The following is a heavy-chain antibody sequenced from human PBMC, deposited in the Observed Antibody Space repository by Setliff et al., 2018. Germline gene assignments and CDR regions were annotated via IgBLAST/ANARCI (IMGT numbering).Heavy chain of an antibody. Sequence: VKVSCKASGYMFRGYGINWMRQAPGQGFEWMGWISAYNDNTKSAQKLQDRVTMTTDTSTNTVFMELRSLRSDDTAMFYCARVVYYASGSSLSYGMDVWGQGTAVTVSS. CDR2: ISAYNDNT. CDR3: ARVVYYASGSSLSYGMDV. V-gene: IGHV1-18*04. CDR1: GYMFRGYG. D-gene: IGHD3-10*01. J-gene: IGHJ6*02.